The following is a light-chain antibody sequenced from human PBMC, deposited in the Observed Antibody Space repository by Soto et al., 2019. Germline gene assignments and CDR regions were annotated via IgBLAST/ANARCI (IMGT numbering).Light chain of an antibody. CDR2: DVS. CDR3: CSYAGSNTLV. Sequence: QSALTQPRSVSGSPGQSVTISCTGTNSDVGGYNYVSWYQQHPDKAPKVMIYDVSKRPSGAPDRFSGSKSGNTASLTISGLQAEDEADYYCCSYAGSNTLVFGGGTQLTVL. V-gene: IGLV2-11*01. CDR1: NSDVGGYNY. J-gene: IGLJ2*01.